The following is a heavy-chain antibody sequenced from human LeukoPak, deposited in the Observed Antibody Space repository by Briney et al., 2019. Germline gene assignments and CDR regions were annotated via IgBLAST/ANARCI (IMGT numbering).Heavy chain of an antibody. CDR2: FDPEDGET. J-gene: IGHJ3*02. CDR1: GYTLTELS. Sequence: ASVKVSCKVSGYTLTELSMHWVRQAPGKGLEWMGGFDPEDGETIYAQKFQGRVTMTEDTSTDTAYMELSSLRSGDTAVYYCATTRLLYSSGWYDAFDIWGQGTMVTVSS. D-gene: IGHD6-19*01. CDR3: ATTRLLYSSGWYDAFDI. V-gene: IGHV1-24*01.